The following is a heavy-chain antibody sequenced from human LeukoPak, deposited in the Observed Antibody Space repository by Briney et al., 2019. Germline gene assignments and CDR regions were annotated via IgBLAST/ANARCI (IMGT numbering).Heavy chain of an antibody. Sequence: GGSLRLSCAASGFTVSSNYMSWVRQAPGKGLEWVSVIYSGGSTYYADSVKGRFTISRDNSKNTLYLQMNSLRTEDTAIYHCARGGNLGYFDYWGQGTLVTVSS. J-gene: IGHJ4*02. D-gene: IGHD1-7*01. CDR3: ARGGNLGYFDY. CDR1: GFTVSSNY. CDR2: IYSGGST. V-gene: IGHV3-53*05.